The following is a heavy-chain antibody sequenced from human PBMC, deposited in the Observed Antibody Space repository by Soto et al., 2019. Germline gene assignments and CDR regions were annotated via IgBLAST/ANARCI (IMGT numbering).Heavy chain of an antibody. V-gene: IGHV5-10-1*01. CDR2: IDPSDSYT. CDR3: ARLSNRFLVSAFDI. Sequence: WASLKISGKGSGYSVTSDWISWVRQMAGKGLEWMGRIDPSDSYTNYSPSFQGHVTISADKSISTAYLQWSSLKASDTAMYYCARLSNRFLVSAFDIWGQGTMVTVSS. CDR1: GYSVTSDW. J-gene: IGHJ3*02. D-gene: IGHD4-4*01.